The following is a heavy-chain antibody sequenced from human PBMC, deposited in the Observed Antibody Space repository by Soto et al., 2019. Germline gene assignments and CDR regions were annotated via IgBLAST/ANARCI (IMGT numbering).Heavy chain of an antibody. CDR3: ARDRNYYYGSGSYSTEDYFDY. Sequence: GGSLRLSCAASGFTFSSDWMHWVRQAPGKGLEWVSYISSSGSTIYYADSVKGRFTISRDNAKNSLYLQMNSLRAEDTAVYYCARDRNYYYGSGSYSTEDYFDYWGQGTLVTVSS. D-gene: IGHD3-10*01. CDR1: GFTFSSDW. CDR2: ISSSGSTI. V-gene: IGHV3-48*04. J-gene: IGHJ4*02.